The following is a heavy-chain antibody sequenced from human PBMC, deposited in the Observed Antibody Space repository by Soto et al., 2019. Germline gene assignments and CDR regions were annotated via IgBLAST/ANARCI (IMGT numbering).Heavy chain of an antibody. CDR3: VKDSPSYGSGSYYNPTFDY. D-gene: IGHD3-10*01. Sequence: GGSLRLSCSASGFTFSSYAMHWVRQAPGKGLEYVSAISSNGGSTYYADSVKGRFTISRDNSKNTLYLQMSSLRAEDTAVYYCVKDSPSYGSGSYYNPTFDYWGQGTLVTVSS. CDR2: ISSNGGST. J-gene: IGHJ4*02. CDR1: GFTFSSYA. V-gene: IGHV3-64D*08.